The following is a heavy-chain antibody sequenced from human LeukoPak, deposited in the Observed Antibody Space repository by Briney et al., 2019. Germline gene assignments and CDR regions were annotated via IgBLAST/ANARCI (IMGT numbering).Heavy chain of an antibody. J-gene: IGHJ5*02. Sequence: SETLSLTCTVSGGSISSGSYYWSWIRQPAGKGLEWIGRIYTSGSTNYNPSLKSRVTISVDTSKNQFSLKLSSVTAADTAVYYCARDAHVSEGMVGATSNWFDPWGQGTLVTVSS. CDR2: IYTSGST. CDR3: ARDAHVSEGMVGATSNWFDP. D-gene: IGHD1-26*01. CDR1: GGSISSGSYY. V-gene: IGHV4-61*02.